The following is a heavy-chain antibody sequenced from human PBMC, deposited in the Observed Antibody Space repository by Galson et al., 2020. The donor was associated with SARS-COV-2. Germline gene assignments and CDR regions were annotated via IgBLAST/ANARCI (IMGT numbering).Heavy chain of an antibody. J-gene: IGHJ3*02. V-gene: IGHV5-51*01. D-gene: IGHD1-1*01. CDR1: GYNFTSYW. CDR2: IYPGDSDT. CDR3: VRATHQGRDGNNWDFNSFYI. Sequence: GESLKISCKGSGYNFTSYWIGWVRQMPGKGLEWMGIIYPGDSDTRYSPSFQGQVTISADKSISTAYLQWSSLKSSDTAMYYCVRATHQGRDGNNWDFNSFYILGQGTMVTVSS.